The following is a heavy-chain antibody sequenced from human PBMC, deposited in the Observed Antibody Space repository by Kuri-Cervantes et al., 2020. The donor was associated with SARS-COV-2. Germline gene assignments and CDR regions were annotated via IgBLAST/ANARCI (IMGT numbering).Heavy chain of an antibody. Sequence: GESLKISCAASGFTFNNYALSWVRQAPGKGLEWVSAISGSGGSTYYADSVKGRFTISRDNSKNTLYLQMNSLRAEDTAVYYCAKDSPPTVVTPPSYFDYWGQGTLGTVSS. CDR3: AKDSPPTVVTPPSYFDY. CDR2: ISGSGGST. J-gene: IGHJ4*02. CDR1: GFTFNNYA. D-gene: IGHD4-23*01. V-gene: IGHV3-23*01.